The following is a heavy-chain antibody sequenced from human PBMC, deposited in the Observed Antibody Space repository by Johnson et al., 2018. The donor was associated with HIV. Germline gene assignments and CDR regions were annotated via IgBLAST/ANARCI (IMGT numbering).Heavy chain of an antibody. J-gene: IGHJ3*02. V-gene: IGHV3-48*01. D-gene: IGHD3-9*01. Sequence: MQLVESGGGLVQPGGSLRLSCAASGLTVSTNDINWVRQTPGKGLEWVAHISSSGTPNYYADSVKGRFTISRDNSKSTLYLQMNSLRAEDTAVYYCAKDTIAGVKGDSLIWGQGTMVTVSS. CDR2: ISSSGTPN. CDR1: GLTVSTND. CDR3: AKDTIAGVKGDSLI.